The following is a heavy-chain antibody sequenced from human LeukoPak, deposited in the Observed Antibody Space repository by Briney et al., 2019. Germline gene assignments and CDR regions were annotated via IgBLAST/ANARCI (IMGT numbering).Heavy chain of an antibody. CDR1: GGTFSSYA. J-gene: IGHJ4*02. CDR2: IIPIFGTA. Sequence: GASVKVSCKASGGTFSSYAISWVRQAPGQGLEWMGGIIPIFGTANYAQKFQGRVTITRDTSASTAYMELSSLRSEGTAVYYCARGVGYSGYDRDYWGQGTLVTVSS. V-gene: IGHV1-69*05. CDR3: ARGVGYSGYDRDY. D-gene: IGHD5-12*01.